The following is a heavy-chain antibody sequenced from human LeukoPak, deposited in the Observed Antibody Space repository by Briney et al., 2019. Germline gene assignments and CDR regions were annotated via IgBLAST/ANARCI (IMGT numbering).Heavy chain of an antibody. J-gene: IGHJ4*02. Sequence: ASVKVSCKASGGTLSSYAISWVRQAPGQGLEWMGGIIPIFGTANYAQKFQGRVTITADESTSTAYMELSSLRSEDTAVYYCARSKDIVVVVAASFDYWGQGTLVTVSS. CDR2: IIPIFGTA. CDR1: GGTLSSYA. CDR3: ARSKDIVVVVAASFDY. V-gene: IGHV1-69*01. D-gene: IGHD2-15*01.